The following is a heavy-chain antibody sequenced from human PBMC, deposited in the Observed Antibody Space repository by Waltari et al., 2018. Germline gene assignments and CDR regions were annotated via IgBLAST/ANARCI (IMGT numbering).Heavy chain of an antibody. CDR2: IFSNDEK. D-gene: IGHD3-3*01. Sequence: QVTLKESGPVLVKPTETLTLTCTVSGFSLSNARMGVSWIRQPPGKALEWLAHIFSNDEKSYSTSLKSRLTISKDTSKSQVVLTMTNMDPVDTATYYCARIAEYYDFWGGSFYFDYWGQGTLVTVSS. V-gene: IGHV2-26*01. CDR1: GFSLSNARMG. CDR3: ARIAEYYDFWGGSFYFDY. J-gene: IGHJ4*02.